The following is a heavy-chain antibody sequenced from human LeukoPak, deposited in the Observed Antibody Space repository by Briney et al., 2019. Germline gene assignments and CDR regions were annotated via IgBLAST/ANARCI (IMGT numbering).Heavy chain of an antibody. V-gene: IGHV4-34*08. Sequence: GSLRLSCAASGFTVSSNYMSWVRQAPGKGLEWVGEINHSGSTNYNPSLKSRVTISVDTSKNQFSLKLSSVTAADTAVYYCAGRPVRYCSSTSCFPWSFDYWGQGTLVTVSS. J-gene: IGHJ4*02. CDR3: AGRPVRYCSSTSCFPWSFDY. CDR1: GFTVSSNY. CDR2: INHSGST. D-gene: IGHD2-2*01.